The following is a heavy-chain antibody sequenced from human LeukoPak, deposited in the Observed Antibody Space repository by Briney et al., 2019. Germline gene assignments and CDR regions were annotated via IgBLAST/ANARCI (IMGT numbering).Heavy chain of an antibody. CDR3: ARDKDGPGASIDY. CDR2: TDSDGIIT. Sequence: GGSLRLSCAASGFSINTYWMLWVRHVPGKGPVWVSRTDSDGIITTYADSAKGRFTMSRDNAKNTVYLQMNSLRAEDTAVYYCARDKDGPGASIDYWGQGTLVTVSS. CDR1: GFSINTYW. D-gene: IGHD1-26*01. V-gene: IGHV3-74*01. J-gene: IGHJ4*02.